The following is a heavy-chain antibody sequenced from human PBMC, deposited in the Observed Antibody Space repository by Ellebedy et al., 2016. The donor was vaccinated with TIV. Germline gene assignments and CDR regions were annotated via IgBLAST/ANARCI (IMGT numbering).Heavy chain of an antibody. J-gene: IGHJ4*02. CDR1: GGSVSSSSYY. D-gene: IGHD2-21*02. CDR3: ARTMPLGCGGDCPLDY. Sequence: SETLSLXXTVSGGSVSSSSYYWGWIRQPPGKGLEWIGNIYYSGSTYYNPSLKSRVTISLDTSKNQFSLKLSSVTAADTAVYYCARTMPLGCGGDCPLDYWGQGTLVTVSS. V-gene: IGHV4-39*07. CDR2: IYYSGST.